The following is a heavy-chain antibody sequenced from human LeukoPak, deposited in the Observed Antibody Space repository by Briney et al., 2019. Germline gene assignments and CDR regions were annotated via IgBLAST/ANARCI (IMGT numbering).Heavy chain of an antibody. Sequence: PGGSLRLSCAASGFTFSSYAMHWVRQAPGKGLEWVAVISYDGSNKYYADSVKGRFTISRDNSKNALYLQMNSLRAEDTAVYYCARDVAYYYESSGYYSLGFDIWGQGTMVTVSS. CDR1: GFTFSSYA. V-gene: IGHV3-30*04. D-gene: IGHD3-22*01. CDR3: ARDVAYYYESSGYYSLGFDI. CDR2: ISYDGSNK. J-gene: IGHJ3*02.